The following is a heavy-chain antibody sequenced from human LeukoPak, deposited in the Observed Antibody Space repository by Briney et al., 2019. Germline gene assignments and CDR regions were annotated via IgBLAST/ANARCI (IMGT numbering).Heavy chain of an antibody. CDR2: INGDGSTS. CDR3: ARASNRNSINFDY. J-gene: IGHJ4*02. CDR1: GLTFSSYW. V-gene: IGHV3-74*01. D-gene: IGHD1-1*01. Sequence: GGSLRLSCAASGLTFSSYWMHWVRQAPGKGLVWVSRINGDGSTSNYADSVKGRFTISRDNAKNTLYLQMNSLRAEDTAVYYCARASNRNSINFDYWGQGTLVTVSS.